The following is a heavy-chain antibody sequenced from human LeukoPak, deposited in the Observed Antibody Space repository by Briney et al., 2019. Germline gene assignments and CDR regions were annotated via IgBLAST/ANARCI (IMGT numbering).Heavy chain of an antibody. CDR1: GYTFTCYG. CDR2: ISVYNGNT. CDR3: ARDKAYYDFWICYYMVLIDYYYGMDV. D-gene: IGHD3-3*01. J-gene: IGHJ6*02. Sequence: ASVTVSCKASGYTFTCYGISLVRLAPGQGLEWMGWISVYNGNTNYAQKLHGRVTMTTDTSTSTASMELRSLRSDDTAVYYCARDKAYYDFWICYYMVLIDYYYGMDVWGQGTTVTVSS. V-gene: IGHV1-18*01.